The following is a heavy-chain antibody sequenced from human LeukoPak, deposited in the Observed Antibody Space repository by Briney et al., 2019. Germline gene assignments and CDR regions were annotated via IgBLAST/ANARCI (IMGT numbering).Heavy chain of an antibody. CDR2: IYYSGST. V-gene: IGHV4-31*03. CDR3: ARPYGSGTKGLGMDV. J-gene: IGHJ6*02. Sequence: PSETLSLTCTVSGGSISSGGYYWSWIRQHPGKGLEWIGYIYYSGSTYYNPSLKSRVAISVDTSKNQFSLKLSSVTAADTAVYFCARPYGSGTKGLGMDVWGQGTTVTVSS. CDR1: GGSISSGGYY. D-gene: IGHD3-10*01.